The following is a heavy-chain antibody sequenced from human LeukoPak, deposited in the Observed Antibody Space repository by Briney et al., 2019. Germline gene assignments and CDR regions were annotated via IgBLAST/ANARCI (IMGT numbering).Heavy chain of an antibody. V-gene: IGHV3-30*02. Sequence: GGSLRLFCAASAFTFTNYDFHWVRQAPGKGLEWVAFIRHDGSEKYYADSVKGRFTISRDNSKNTLYLQMSSLRAEDTAVYYRAKGDYWGQGTLVTVSS. CDR3: AKGDY. J-gene: IGHJ4*02. CDR2: IRHDGSEK. CDR1: AFTFTNYD.